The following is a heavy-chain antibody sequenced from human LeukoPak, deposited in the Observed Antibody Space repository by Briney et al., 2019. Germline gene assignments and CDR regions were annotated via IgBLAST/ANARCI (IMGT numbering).Heavy chain of an antibody. Sequence: ASVKVSCKSSGYTFTSYYMYWARQAPGQGLEWMGWINPDSGVTNYPQKFQGRVTMTRDTSSSTAYMELIGLRSDDTAVYYCARDGTFDIWGQGTMVTVSS. CDR3: ARDGTFDI. CDR1: GYTFTSYY. D-gene: IGHD2-15*01. J-gene: IGHJ3*02. CDR2: INPDSGVT. V-gene: IGHV1-2*02.